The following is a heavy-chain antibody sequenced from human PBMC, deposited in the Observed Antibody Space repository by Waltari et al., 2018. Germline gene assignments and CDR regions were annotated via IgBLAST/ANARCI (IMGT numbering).Heavy chain of an antibody. J-gene: IGHJ6*02. Sequence: QVQLQESGPGLVKPSETLSLTCTVSGGSIRSYYWSWVRQPPGKGLEWIGYIYYTGSTNHDPSLVSRVTLSLDVSKNQFSLKLRSVTAADTALYYCIGTTRDVDVWGQGTTVTVSS. CDR3: IGTTRDVDV. CDR1: GGSIRSYY. D-gene: IGHD2-2*01. CDR2: IYYTGST. V-gene: IGHV4-59*01.